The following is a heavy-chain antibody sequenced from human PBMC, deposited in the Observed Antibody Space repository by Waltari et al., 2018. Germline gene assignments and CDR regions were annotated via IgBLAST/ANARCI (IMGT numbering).Heavy chain of an antibody. Sequence: QVQLVESGGGVVQSGGSLRLSCAASGFTFSDRGMHWVRQAPGKGREWVAFISYEGSEKVVVVAVKGQFTISRDNAKNTVSLLMNSLKSEDTAVYYCATTIISPGAFDVWGQGTMVSVSS. J-gene: IGHJ3*01. CDR2: ISYEGSEK. CDR1: GFTFSDRG. D-gene: IGHD1-1*01. V-gene: IGHV3-30*03. CDR3: ATTIISPGAFDV.